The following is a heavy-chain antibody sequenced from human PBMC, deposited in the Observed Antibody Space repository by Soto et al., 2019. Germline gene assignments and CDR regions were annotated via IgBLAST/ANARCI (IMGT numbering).Heavy chain of an antibody. D-gene: IGHD5-18*01. CDR2: IIPIFGTA. CDR1: GGTFSSYA. CDR3: ARSRVDTAMVTVWYYYGMDV. V-gene: IGHV1-69*12. J-gene: IGHJ6*02. Sequence: QVQLVQSGAEVKKPGSSVKVSCKASGGTFSSYAISWVRQAPGQGLEWMGGIIPIFGTANYAQKFQGRVTITADESTSTAYMELRSLRAEDTAVYYCARSRVDTAMVTVWYYYGMDVRGQGTTGTVSS.